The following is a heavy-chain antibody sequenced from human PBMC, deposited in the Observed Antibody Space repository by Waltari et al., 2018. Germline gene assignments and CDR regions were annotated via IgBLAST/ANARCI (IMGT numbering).Heavy chain of an antibody. Sequence: QVQLQESGPGLVKPSQTLSLTCTVSGGSVRSGNYYWSWIRQPAGKGLEWIGRIYTNGSTNYTPSLKSRVAMSVDTSKNQFSLKLNSLTAADTAVYYCASSRTSIWGQGTLVTVSS. CDR1: GGSVRSGNYY. J-gene: IGHJ4*02. CDR3: ASSRTSI. V-gene: IGHV4-61*02. D-gene: IGHD2-2*01. CDR2: IYTNGST.